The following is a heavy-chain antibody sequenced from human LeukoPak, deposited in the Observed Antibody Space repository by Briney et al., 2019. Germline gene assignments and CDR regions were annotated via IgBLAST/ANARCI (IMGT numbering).Heavy chain of an antibody. CDR1: GFSFGSYA. J-gene: IGHJ3*01. CDR2: ISGSGAST. Sequence: GGSLRLSCAASGFSFGSYAMSWVRQAPGKGLEWVSVISGSGASTSYADSVKGRFTISRDNSKNTVYVQMNGLRAEDAALYYCAKVRSSDWRDAFDGWGRGTMVSVSS. V-gene: IGHV3-23*01. D-gene: IGHD6-25*01. CDR3: AKVRSSDWRDAFDG.